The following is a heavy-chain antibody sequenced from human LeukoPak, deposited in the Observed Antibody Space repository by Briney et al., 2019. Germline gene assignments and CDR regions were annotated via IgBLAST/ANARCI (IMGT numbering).Heavy chain of an antibody. CDR1: GFTFSSYW. V-gene: IGHV3-7*02. CDR3: ARVGITMVRGVKGFDY. J-gene: IGHJ4*02. CDR2: IKQDGSEK. D-gene: IGHD3-10*01. Sequence: PGGSLRLSCAASGFTFSSYWMSWVRQAPGKGLEWVANIKQDGSEKYYVDSVKGRFTISRDNAKNSLYLQMNSLRAEDTAVYYCARVGITMVRGVKGFDYWGQGTLVTVSS.